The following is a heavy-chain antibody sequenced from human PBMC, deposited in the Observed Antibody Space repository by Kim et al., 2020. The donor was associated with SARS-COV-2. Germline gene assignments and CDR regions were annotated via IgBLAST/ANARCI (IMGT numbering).Heavy chain of an antibody. CDR1: GGSISSGGYY. Sequence: SETLSLTCTVSGGSISSGGYYWSWIRQHPGKGLEWIGYIYYSGSTYYNPSLKSRVTISVDTSKNQFSLKLSSVTAADTAVYYCARASYDILTGYYILFDPWGQGTLVTVSS. CDR3: ARASYDILTGYYILFDP. J-gene: IGHJ5*02. V-gene: IGHV4-31*03. D-gene: IGHD3-9*01. CDR2: IYYSGST.